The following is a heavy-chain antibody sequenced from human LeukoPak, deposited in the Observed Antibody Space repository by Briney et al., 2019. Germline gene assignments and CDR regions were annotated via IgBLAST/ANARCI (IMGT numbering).Heavy chain of an antibody. CDR1: GGSISSSSYY. V-gene: IGHV4-39*07. CDR2: IYYSGST. Sequence: SETLSLTCTVSGGSISSSSYYWGWIRQPPGKGLEWIGSIYYSGSTYYNPSLKSRVTISVDTSKNQFSLKLSSVTAADTAVYYCARGDGYNYVQDWFDPWGQGTLVTVSS. J-gene: IGHJ5*02. D-gene: IGHD5-24*01. CDR3: ARGDGYNYVQDWFDP.